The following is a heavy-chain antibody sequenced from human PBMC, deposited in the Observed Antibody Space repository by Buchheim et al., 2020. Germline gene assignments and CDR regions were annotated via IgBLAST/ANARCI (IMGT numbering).Heavy chain of an antibody. CDR1: GGSFSGYY. J-gene: IGHJ6*02. D-gene: IGHD3-10*01. CDR2: INHSGST. V-gene: IGHV4-34*01. CDR3: ARRGTMVRGVTSYYYYGMDV. Sequence: QVQLQQWGAGLLKPSETLSLTCAVYGGSFSGYYWSWIRQPPGKGLEWIGEINHSGSTNYNPSLKSRVTMSVETSKNQFSLKLSSVTAADTAVYYCARRGTMVRGVTSYYYYGMDVWGQGTT.